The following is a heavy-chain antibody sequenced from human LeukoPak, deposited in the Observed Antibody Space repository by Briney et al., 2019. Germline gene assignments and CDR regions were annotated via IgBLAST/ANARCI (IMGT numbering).Heavy chain of an antibody. CDR1: GFTFDDYA. D-gene: IGHD6-19*01. Sequence: GGSLRLSCAASGFTFDDYAMHWVRQAPGKGPEWVSGISWNSGSIGYADSVKGRFTISRDNAKNSLYLQMNSLRAEDTALYYCAKDSSGWSAGWFDPWGQGTLVTVSS. CDR2: ISWNSGSI. V-gene: IGHV3-9*01. J-gene: IGHJ5*02. CDR3: AKDSSGWSAGWFDP.